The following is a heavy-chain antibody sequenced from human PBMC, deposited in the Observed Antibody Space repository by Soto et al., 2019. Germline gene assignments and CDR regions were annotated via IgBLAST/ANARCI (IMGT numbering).Heavy chain of an antibody. V-gene: IGHV3-30-3*01. J-gene: IGHJ4*02. CDR3: AIAKSSSWHNFDY. CDR1: GFIFSTYT. Sequence: VGSLRLSCAASGFIFSTYTMHWVRQAPGKGLEWLTVMSYDGSQKYYADSVKGRLTISRDNSKNTLYLQMTSLRAEDTAVYHCAIAKSSSWHNFDYWGQGTLVTAPQ. D-gene: IGHD6-13*01. CDR2: MSYDGSQK.